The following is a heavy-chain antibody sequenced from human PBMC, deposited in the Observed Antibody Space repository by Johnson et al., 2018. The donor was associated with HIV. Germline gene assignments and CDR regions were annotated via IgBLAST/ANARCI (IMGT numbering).Heavy chain of an antibody. V-gene: IGHV3-30*02. J-gene: IGHJ3*02. CDR1: GLTFSSYG. D-gene: IGHD3-3*01. CDR2: IHYDGSNK. Sequence: QVQLVESGGGVVQPGGSLRLSCAAPGLTFSSYGMHWVRQAPGKGLEWVAFIHYDGSNKYYVDSVKGRFTISRDNAKNSLYLQMNSLRAEDTAVYYCARGNGLLQFLEWLLGGAFDIWGQGTMVTVSS. CDR3: ARGNGLLQFLEWLLGGAFDI.